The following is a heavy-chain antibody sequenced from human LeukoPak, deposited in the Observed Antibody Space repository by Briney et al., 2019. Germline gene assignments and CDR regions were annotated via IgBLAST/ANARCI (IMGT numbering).Heavy chain of an antibody. CDR1: GFTFGSYW. Sequence: GGSLRLSCAASGFTFGSYWMSWVRQAPGKGLEWVANINQDGSEIYYVDSVKGRFTISRDNAKNSLYLQMNSLRAEDTAVYYCARVAVAGFDDWGQGTLVTVSS. J-gene: IGHJ4*02. V-gene: IGHV3-7*01. D-gene: IGHD6-19*01. CDR2: INQDGSEI. CDR3: ARVAVAGFDD.